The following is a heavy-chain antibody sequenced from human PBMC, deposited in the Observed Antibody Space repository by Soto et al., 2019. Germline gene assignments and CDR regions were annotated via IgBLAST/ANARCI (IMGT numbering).Heavy chain of an antibody. Sequence: EVQLLESGGGFVQPGGSLRLSCAASGFTFSNYGISWVRQAPGKGLEWVSAISGSGDITYYADSVKGRFTISRDNCTHTLYLQMNSLRAEDTAVYYCAKGHIDGGWYDWFDPWGQGTLVTVSS. D-gene: IGHD3-16*01. CDR2: ISGSGDIT. CDR1: GFTFSNYG. J-gene: IGHJ5*02. CDR3: AKGHIDGGWYDWFDP. V-gene: IGHV3-23*01.